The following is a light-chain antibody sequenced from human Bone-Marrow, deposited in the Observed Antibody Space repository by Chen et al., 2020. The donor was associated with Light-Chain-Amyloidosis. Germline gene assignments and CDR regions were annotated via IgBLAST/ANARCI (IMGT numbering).Light chain of an antibody. CDR2: RDT. CDR1: DLPKKY. J-gene: IGLJ2*01. V-gene: IGLV3-25*03. CDR3: QSADSSGTYEVI. Sequence: SYELTQPPCVSVSTVQTVQNTCSGDDLPKKYAYWYQQKPGQPPVLVIHRDTERPTGISERFSDSSSGTTATLTISGVQAEDEADYHCQSADSSGTYEVIFGGGTKLTVL.